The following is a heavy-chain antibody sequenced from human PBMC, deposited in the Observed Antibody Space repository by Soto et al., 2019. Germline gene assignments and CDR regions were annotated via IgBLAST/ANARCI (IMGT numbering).Heavy chain of an antibody. V-gene: IGHV4-39*01. D-gene: IGHD3-16*01. J-gene: IGHJ5*02. CDR1: GGSISSSSYY. CDR2: IYYSGST. CDR3: ARNGQRNRGSDWFDT. Sequence: PSDTLSLTCTVSGGSISSSSYYWGWIRQPPGKGLEWIGSIYYSGSTYYNPSLKSRVTISVDTSKNQFSLKLSSVTAADTAVYYCARNGQRNRGSDWFDTWGQATLVTVSS.